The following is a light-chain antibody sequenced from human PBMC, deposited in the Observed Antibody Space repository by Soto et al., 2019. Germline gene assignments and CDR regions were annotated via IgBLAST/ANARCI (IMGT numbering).Light chain of an antibody. J-gene: IGLJ1*01. CDR3: LLSYSGARI. CDR2: DTS. CDR1: TGAVSSGHY. Sequence: AVVTQEPXLTVSPGGTVTLTCGSSTGAVSSGHYPYWFQQKPGQAPRTLISDTSNKYSWTPARFSGSLLGGKAALTLSGAQPEDEAEYYCLLSYSGARIFGTGTKSPS. V-gene: IGLV7-46*01.